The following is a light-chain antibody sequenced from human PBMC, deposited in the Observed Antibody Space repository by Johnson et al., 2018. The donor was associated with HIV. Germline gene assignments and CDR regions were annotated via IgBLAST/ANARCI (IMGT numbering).Light chain of an antibody. J-gene: IGLJ1*01. CDR1: SSNIGNNY. V-gene: IGLV1-51*02. Sequence: HSVLTQPPSVSAAPGQKVTISCSASSSNIGNNYVSWYQQLPGTAPKLLIYENNKRPSGIPDRFSGSKSGTSATLGITGLQTGDEADYYCETWDSSLRSWVFGTGTKVTVL. CDR2: ENN. CDR3: ETWDSSLRSWV.